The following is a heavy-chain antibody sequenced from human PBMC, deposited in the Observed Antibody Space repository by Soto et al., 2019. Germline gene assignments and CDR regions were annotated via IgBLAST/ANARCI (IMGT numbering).Heavy chain of an antibody. D-gene: IGHD5-12*01. CDR3: AKVHFTLCGVATSDFNT. Sequence: GGSLRLSCEASGFVFRSYAMSWIRQAPGKGLEWVSAISGSGDRTYYADSVKGRFTMSRDNSKNTLYLHMNSLRAEDTAGFYCAKVHFTLCGVATSDFNTWGQGTKVTVS. CDR1: GFVFRSYA. CDR2: ISGSGDRT. V-gene: IGHV3-23*01. J-gene: IGHJ3*02.